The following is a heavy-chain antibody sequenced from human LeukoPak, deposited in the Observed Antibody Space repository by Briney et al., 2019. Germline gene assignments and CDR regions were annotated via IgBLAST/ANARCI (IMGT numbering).Heavy chain of an antibody. CDR1: GYTFTGYY. J-gene: IGHJ6*04. V-gene: IGHV1-2*04. CDR3: ARSLGTADGMDV. CDR2: INPNSGGT. Sequence: ASVKVSCKASGYTFTGYYMHWVRQAPGQGLEWMGWINPNSGGTNCAQKFQGWVTMTRDTSISTAYMELSRLRSDDTAVYYCARSLGTADGMDVWGKGTTVTVSS.